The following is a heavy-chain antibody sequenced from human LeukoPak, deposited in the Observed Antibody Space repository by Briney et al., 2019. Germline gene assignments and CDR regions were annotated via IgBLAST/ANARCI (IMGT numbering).Heavy chain of an antibody. J-gene: IGHJ2*01. Sequence: GGSLRLSCAASGFTDSTKYMNWVRQAPGKGLEWVSIIYSGGDTYYADSVKGRFTISRDNSKNTLSLQMNSLRAEDTAVYYCARVGDHYHWYFDLWGRGTLVSVSS. CDR2: IYSGGDT. V-gene: IGHV3-53*01. CDR3: ARVGDHYHWYFDL. D-gene: IGHD3-10*01. CDR1: GFTDSTKY.